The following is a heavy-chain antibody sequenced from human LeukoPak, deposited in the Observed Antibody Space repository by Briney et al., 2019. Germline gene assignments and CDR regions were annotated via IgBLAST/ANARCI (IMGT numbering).Heavy chain of an antibody. Sequence: ASVKVSCKASGYTFTGYYMHWVRQAPGQGLEWMGWINPNSGGTNYAQKFQGWVTMARDTSISTAYMELSRLRSDDTAVYYCARSALGVAYYDSSGYHRPYYYGMDVWGQGTTVTVSS. J-gene: IGHJ6*02. D-gene: IGHD3-22*01. CDR2: INPNSGGT. CDR1: GYTFTGYY. V-gene: IGHV1-2*04. CDR3: ARSALGVAYYDSSGYHRPYYYGMDV.